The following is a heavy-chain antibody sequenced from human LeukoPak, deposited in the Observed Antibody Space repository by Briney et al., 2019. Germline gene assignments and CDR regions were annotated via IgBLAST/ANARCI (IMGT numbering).Heavy chain of an antibody. CDR1: GYTFTGYY. Sequence: GASVKVSCKTSGYTFTGYYMHWVRQAPGQGLEWMGWINPNSGGTKYVQKLQGRVTMTRDTSISTAYMELSRLRSDDTAVYYCASGGDVLRYFDWPYFDYWGQGTLVTVSS. D-gene: IGHD3-9*01. CDR2: INPNSGGT. V-gene: IGHV1-2*02. J-gene: IGHJ4*02. CDR3: ASGGDVLRYFDWPYFDY.